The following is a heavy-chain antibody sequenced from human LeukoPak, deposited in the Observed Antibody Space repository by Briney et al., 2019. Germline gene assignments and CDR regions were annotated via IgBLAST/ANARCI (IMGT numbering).Heavy chain of an antibody. CDR3: ARDSYSSRFTYYYYMDV. D-gene: IGHD6-13*01. V-gene: IGHV3-7*01. CDR1: GFTFSSYW. J-gene: IGHJ6*03. CDR2: IKQDGSEK. Sequence: GGSLRLSCAASGFTFSSYWMSWVRQAPGKGLEWVANIKQDGSEKYYVDSVKGRFTISRDNAKNSLYLQMNSLRAEDTAVYFCARDSYSSRFTYYYYMDVWGTGTMVTISS.